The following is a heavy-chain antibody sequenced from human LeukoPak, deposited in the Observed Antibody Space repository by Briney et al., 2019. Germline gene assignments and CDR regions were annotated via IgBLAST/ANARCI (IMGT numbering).Heavy chain of an antibody. CDR1: GGSISSYY. D-gene: IGHD1-7*01. CDR3: ARGHYNWNSFRWFDP. Sequence: SETLSLTCTVSGGSISSYYWSWIRQPPGKGLEWIGYIYYSGSTNYNPSFKSRVTISVDTSKNQFSLKLSSVTAADTAVYYCARGHYNWNSFRWFDPWGQGTLVTVSS. V-gene: IGHV4-59*01. CDR2: IYYSGST. J-gene: IGHJ5*02.